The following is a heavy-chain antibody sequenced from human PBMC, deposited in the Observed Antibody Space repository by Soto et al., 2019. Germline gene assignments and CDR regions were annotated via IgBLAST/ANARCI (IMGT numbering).Heavy chain of an antibody. D-gene: IGHD1-26*01. Sequence: QVQLVQSGAVVKKPGSSVKVSCKASGGTFSSYAMNWVRQALGPGLEWMGGIIPMFGTTTYAQKFQGRVTITADESTSTVYMELTGLTSDDTAVYYCGRDGAGMGATFDYWGQGTLVTVSS. CDR3: GRDGAGMGATFDY. J-gene: IGHJ4*02. CDR1: GGTFSSYA. V-gene: IGHV1-69*12. CDR2: IIPMFGTT.